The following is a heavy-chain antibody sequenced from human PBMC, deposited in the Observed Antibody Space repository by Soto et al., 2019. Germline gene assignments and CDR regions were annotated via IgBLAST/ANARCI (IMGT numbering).Heavy chain of an antibody. Sequence: ASVKVSCKASGYTFTGYYMHWVRQAPGQGLEWMGWINPNSGGTNYAQKFQGRVTMTRDTSISTAYMELSRLRSDDTAVYYCERLKIRSGSYYYFDYWGQGTLVTVSS. D-gene: IGHD1-26*01. J-gene: IGHJ4*02. CDR1: GYTFTGYY. CDR3: ERLKIRSGSYYYFDY. V-gene: IGHV1-2*02. CDR2: INPNSGGT.